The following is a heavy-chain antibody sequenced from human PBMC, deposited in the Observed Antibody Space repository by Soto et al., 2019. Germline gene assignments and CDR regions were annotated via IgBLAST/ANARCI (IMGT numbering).Heavy chain of an antibody. Sequence: ASVKVSCKASGYTFTGYYMHWVRQAPGQGLEWMGGINPNSGGKNYAQKFQGRVTMTRDTSISTAYMRLSRLRSDDTAVYYCARVNVVVVAATREYYFDYWGQGTLVIVSS. CDR3: ARVNVVVVAATREYYFDY. D-gene: IGHD2-15*01. V-gene: IGHV1-2*02. CDR1: GYTFTGYY. CDR2: INPNSGGK. J-gene: IGHJ4*02.